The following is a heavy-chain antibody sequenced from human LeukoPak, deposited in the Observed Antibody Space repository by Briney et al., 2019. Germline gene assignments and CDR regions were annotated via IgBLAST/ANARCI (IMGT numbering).Heavy chain of an antibody. J-gene: IGHJ6*03. CDR1: GYTFTSYG. V-gene: IGHV1-8*03. Sequence: ASVKVSCKASGYTFTSYGISWVRQATGQGLEWMGWMNPNSGNTGYAQKFQGRVTITRNTSISTAYMELSSLRSEDTAVYYCARGTYYYYYMDVWGKGTTVTVSS. CDR3: ARGTYYYYYMDV. CDR2: MNPNSGNT.